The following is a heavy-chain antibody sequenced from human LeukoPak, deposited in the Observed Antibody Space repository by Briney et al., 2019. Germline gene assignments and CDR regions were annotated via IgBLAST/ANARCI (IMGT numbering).Heavy chain of an antibody. V-gene: IGHV3-33*06. J-gene: IGHJ4*02. CDR2: IWYDGSSK. D-gene: IGHD3-9*01. CDR3: AKDRTPGWYFDY. CDR1: GFTFSSYG. Sequence: GRSLRLSCAASGFTFSSYGMHWVRQAPGKGLEWVAVIWYDGSSKYYADSVKGRFTISRDNSKNTLYLQMNSLRAEDTAVYYCAKDRTPGWYFDYWGQGTLVTVSS.